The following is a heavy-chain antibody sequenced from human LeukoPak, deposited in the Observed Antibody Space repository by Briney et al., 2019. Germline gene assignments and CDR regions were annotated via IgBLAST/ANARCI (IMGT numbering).Heavy chain of an antibody. CDR3: ARNLPGP. CDR1: GYTFTDYY. J-gene: IGHJ5*02. Sequence: ASVKVSCKASGYTFTDYYIHWVRQAPGQGLEWMGWINPNSGDTNYAQKFQGRVTMTRDTSITTAYMELSRLRSEDTAVYYCARNLPGPWGQGTLVTVSS. V-gene: IGHV1-2*02. CDR2: INPNSGDT.